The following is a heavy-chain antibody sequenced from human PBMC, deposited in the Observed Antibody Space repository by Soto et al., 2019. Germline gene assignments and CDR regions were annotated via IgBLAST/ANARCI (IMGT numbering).Heavy chain of an antibody. CDR1: GFTFSSYG. Sequence: GGSLRLSCAASGFTFSSYGMHWVRQAPGKGLEWVAVISYDGSNKYYADSVKGRFTISRDNSKDTLYLQMNSLRAEDTAVYYCAKDFGTIFGVVIINYYGMDVWGQGTTVTV. CDR3: AKDFGTIFGVVIINYYGMDV. D-gene: IGHD3-3*01. CDR2: ISYDGSNK. V-gene: IGHV3-30*18. J-gene: IGHJ6*02.